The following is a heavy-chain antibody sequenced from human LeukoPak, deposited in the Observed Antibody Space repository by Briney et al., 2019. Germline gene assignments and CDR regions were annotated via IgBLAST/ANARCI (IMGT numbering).Heavy chain of an antibody. D-gene: IGHD3-22*01. V-gene: IGHV1-18*04. Sequence: ASVKVSCKASGYTFTGYYMHWVRQAPGQGLEWMGWISAYNGNTNYAQKLQGRVTMTTDTSTSTAYMELRSLRSDDTAVYYCARAEYYYDSSGYYYCYYMDVWGKGTTVTISS. CDR3: ARAEYYYDSSGYYYCYYMDV. CDR2: ISAYNGNT. CDR1: GYTFTGYY. J-gene: IGHJ6*03.